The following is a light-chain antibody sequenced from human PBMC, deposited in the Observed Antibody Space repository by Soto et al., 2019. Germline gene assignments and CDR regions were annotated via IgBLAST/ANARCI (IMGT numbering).Light chain of an antibody. V-gene: IGKV1-5*03. Sequence: DIQMTQSPSTLSASVGDRFTITGMASQSINRWLAWYQQKAGKAPKLLIYKAYTLESGVTSRFSGSGSGTEFTLTISNLQPDDFATYFCQQYNNYPRTFGQGTQVDIK. CDR3: QQYNNYPRT. J-gene: IGKJ1*01. CDR2: KAY. CDR1: QSINRW.